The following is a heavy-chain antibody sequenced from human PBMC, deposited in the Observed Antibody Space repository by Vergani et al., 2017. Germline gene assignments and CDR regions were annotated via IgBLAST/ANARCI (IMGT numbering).Heavy chain of an antibody. CDR2: ISHSGAA. Sequence: QVQVQESGPGLVKPSETLSLSCAVSGSSISSASSWVWIRQSPGRGLEWIGSISHSGAAHYNPSLKSRVTISLGTSKNRLSLQLTSVTATDTAIYYCAIPTIAVAGALAFDHWGQGILVTVSS. CDR1: GSSISSASS. D-gene: IGHD6-19*01. J-gene: IGHJ4*02. V-gene: IGHV4-38-2*01. CDR3: AIPTIAVAGALAFDH.